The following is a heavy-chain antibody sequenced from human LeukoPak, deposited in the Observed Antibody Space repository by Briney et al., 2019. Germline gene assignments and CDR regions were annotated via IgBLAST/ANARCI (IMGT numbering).Heavy chain of an antibody. CDR1: GYTFTSYD. Sequence: GASVKVSCKASGYTFTSYDINWVRQATGQGLEWMGWMNPNSGNTGYAQKCQGRVTMTRNTSISTAYMELSSLRSEDTAVYYCARGRGYCSSTSCYYYYGMDIWGQGTTVTVSS. CDR2: MNPNSGNT. J-gene: IGHJ6*02. V-gene: IGHV1-8*01. CDR3: ARGRGYCSSTSCYYYYGMDI. D-gene: IGHD2-2*01.